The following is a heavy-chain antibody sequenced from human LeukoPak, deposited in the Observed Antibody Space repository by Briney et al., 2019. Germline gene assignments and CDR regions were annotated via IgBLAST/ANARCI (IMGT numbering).Heavy chain of an antibody. V-gene: IGHV3-30*18. CDR2: ISYDGTNK. J-gene: IGHJ4*02. CDR1: GFTFSTYG. D-gene: IGHD3-3*01. CDR3: AKDLNYDFWSGLGN. Sequence: SGGSLRLSCAASGFTFSTYGMHWVRQAPGRRLEWMAVISYDGTNKYYADSVKGRFTISRDNSKNTLYLQMNSLRAEDTAVYYCAKDLNYDFWSGLGNWGQGTLVTVSS.